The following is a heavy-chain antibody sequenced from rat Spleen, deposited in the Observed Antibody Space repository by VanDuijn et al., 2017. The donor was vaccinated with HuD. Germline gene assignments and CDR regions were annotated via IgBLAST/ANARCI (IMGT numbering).Heavy chain of an antibody. Sequence: EVQLVESGGGLVQPGRSLKLSCAASGFIFSNYYMAWVRQAPTKGLEWVAYISAGGDDTYYRYSVKGRFTISRDNAQSSLYSQMDSLRSEDTPTYYCTMGLYWGQGVMVTVSS. J-gene: IGHJ2*01. CDR1: GFIFSNYY. D-gene: IGHD4-6*01. CDR3: TMGLY. V-gene: IGHV5-27*01. CDR2: ISAGGDDT.